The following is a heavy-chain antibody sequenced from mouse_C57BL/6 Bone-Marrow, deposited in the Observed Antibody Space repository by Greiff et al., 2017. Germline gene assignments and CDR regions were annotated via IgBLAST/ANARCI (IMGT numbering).Heavy chain of an antibody. Sequence: EVHLVESGGDLVKPGGSLKLSCAASGFTFSSYGMSWVRQTPDKRLEWVATISSGGSYTYYPDSVKGRFTISRDNAKNTLYLQMSSLKSEDTAMYYCARHGSHDGYWGFAYWGQGTLVTVSA. CDR2: ISSGGSYT. CDR3: ARHGSHDGYWGFAY. J-gene: IGHJ3*01. V-gene: IGHV5-6*01. D-gene: IGHD2-3*01. CDR1: GFTFSSYG.